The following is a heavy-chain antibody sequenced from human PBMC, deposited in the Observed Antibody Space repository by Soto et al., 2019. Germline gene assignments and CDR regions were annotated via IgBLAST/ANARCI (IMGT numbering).Heavy chain of an antibody. D-gene: IGHD2-21*02. CDR1: GYTFTGYY. V-gene: IGHV1-2*02. J-gene: IGHJ3*02. CDR3: ARDEYCGGDCYERNGAFDI. CDR2: INPNSGGT. Sequence: ASVKVSCKASGYTFTGYYMHWVRQAPGQGLEWMGWINPNSGGTNYAQKFQGRVTMTRDTSISTAYMELSRLRSDDTAVYYCARDEYCGGDCYERNGAFDIWGQGTVVTV.